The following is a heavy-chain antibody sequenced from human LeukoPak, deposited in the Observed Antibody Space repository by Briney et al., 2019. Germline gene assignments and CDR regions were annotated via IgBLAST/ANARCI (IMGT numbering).Heavy chain of an antibody. D-gene: IGHD2-2*01. J-gene: IGHJ6*02. Sequence: GASVKVSCKASGYTFTSYAMHWVRQAPGQRLEWMGWINAGNGNTKYSQKFQGRVTITRDTSASTAYMELSSLRSEDTAVYYCARGGTSCYEGYCYYGMDVWGQGTTVTVSS. CDR1: GYTFTSYA. CDR3: ARGGTSCYEGYCYYGMDV. V-gene: IGHV1-3*01. CDR2: INAGNGNT.